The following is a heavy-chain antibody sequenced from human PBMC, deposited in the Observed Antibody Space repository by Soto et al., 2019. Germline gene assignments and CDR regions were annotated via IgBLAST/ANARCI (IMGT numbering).Heavy chain of an antibody. CDR2: IYHSGST. CDR3: ARHVVVSRYGMDV. J-gene: IGHJ6*02. V-gene: IGHV4-4*02. CDR1: GGSISSSNW. Sequence: QVQLQESGPGLVKHSGTLSLTCAVSGGSISSSNWWSWVRQPPGKGLEWIGEIYHSGSTNYNPSLKGRVTISVDKSKNQFSLKLSSVTAADTDVYYCARHVVVSRYGMDVWGQGPTVTVSS. D-gene: IGHD2-2*01.